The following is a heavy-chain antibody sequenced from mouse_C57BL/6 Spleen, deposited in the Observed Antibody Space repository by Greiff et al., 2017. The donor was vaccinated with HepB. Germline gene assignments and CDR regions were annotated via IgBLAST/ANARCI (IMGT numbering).Heavy chain of an antibody. D-gene: IGHD1-1*01. J-gene: IGHJ2*01. CDR2: IDPENGDT. CDR3: TTYYGSSYFDY. V-gene: IGHV14-4*01. CDR1: GFNIKDDY. Sequence: VQLQQSGAELVRPGASVKLSCTASGFNIKDDYMHWVEQRPEQGLEWIGWIDPENGDTEYASKFQGKATITADTSSNTAYLQLSSLTSEDTAVYYCTTYYGSSYFDYWGQGTTLTVSS.